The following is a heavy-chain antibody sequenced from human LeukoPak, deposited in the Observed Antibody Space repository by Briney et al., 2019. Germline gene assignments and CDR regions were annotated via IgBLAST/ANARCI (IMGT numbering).Heavy chain of an antibody. CDR2: IYPGDSDT. D-gene: IGHD3-3*01. CDR1: GYSFTSYW. Sequence: GESLKISCKGSGYSFTSYWIVWVRQMPGTGLECMGIIYPGDSDTRYSPSFQGQVTISADKSISTAYLQWSSLKASDTAMYYCARQGTRRYDFWSGHNWFDPWGQGTLVTVSS. CDR3: ARQGTRRYDFWSGHNWFDP. J-gene: IGHJ5*02. V-gene: IGHV5-51*01.